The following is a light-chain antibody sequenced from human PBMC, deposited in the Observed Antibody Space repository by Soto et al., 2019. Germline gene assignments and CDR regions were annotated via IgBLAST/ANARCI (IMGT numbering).Light chain of an antibody. V-gene: IGKV3D-15*01. CDR1: QSLSSN. CDR3: QQYNNWPAIT. J-gene: IGKJ5*01. CDR2: DAS. Sequence: EIVLTQSPGTLSFSPGERATLSCTASQSLSSNFLAWYQQKPGQAPRLLIYDASNRATGIPARFSGSGSGTEFTLTISSLQSEDFAVYYCQQYNNWPAITFGQGTRLEIK.